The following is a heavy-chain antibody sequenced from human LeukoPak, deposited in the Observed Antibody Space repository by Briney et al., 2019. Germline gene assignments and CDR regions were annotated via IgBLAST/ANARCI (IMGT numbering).Heavy chain of an antibody. Sequence: PGGSLRLSCAASGFTFDDYAMHWVRQAPGKGLEWVSGISWNSGSIGYADSVKGRFTISRDNAKNSLYLQMNSLRAEDMALYYCAKEHYDHYYMDVWGKGTTVTVSS. CDR1: GFTFDDYA. D-gene: IGHD3-16*01. CDR2: ISWNSGSI. V-gene: IGHV3-9*03. J-gene: IGHJ6*03. CDR3: AKEHYDHYYMDV.